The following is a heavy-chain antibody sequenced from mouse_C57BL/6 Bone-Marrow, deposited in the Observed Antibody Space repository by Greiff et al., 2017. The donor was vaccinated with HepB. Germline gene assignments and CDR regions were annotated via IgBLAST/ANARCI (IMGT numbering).Heavy chain of an antibody. J-gene: IGHJ3*01. D-gene: IGHD3-2*02. CDR2: IDPSDSET. CDR1: GYTFTSYW. Sequence: QVQLKQPGAELVRPGSSVKLSCKASGYTFTSYWMHWVKQRPVQGLEWIGNIDPSDSETHYNQKFKDQATLTVDKSSSTAYMQLSSLTSEDSAVYYCARSSSGYEFAYWGQGTLVTVSA. CDR3: ARSSSGYEFAY. V-gene: IGHV1-52*01.